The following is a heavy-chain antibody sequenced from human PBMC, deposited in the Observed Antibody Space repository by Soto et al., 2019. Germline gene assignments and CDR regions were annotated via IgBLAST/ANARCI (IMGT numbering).Heavy chain of an antibody. CDR3: GRRGTSGSVGLDY. D-gene: IGHD1-26*01. CDR1: GFTFSDHY. V-gene: IGHV3-72*01. CDR2: IRNRANSYTT. J-gene: IGHJ4*02. Sequence: EAQLVESGGGLVQPGGSLRLSCAVSGFTFSDHYMDWVRQAPGKGLEWVGRIRNRANSYTTEYAASVKGRFTISRDDSKNSLYLQLNSLKTEDTAMYYCGRRGTSGSVGLDYWGQVTLVTVSS.